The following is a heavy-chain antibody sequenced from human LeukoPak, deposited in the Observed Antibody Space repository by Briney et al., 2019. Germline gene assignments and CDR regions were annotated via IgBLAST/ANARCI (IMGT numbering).Heavy chain of an antibody. D-gene: IGHD6-13*01. Sequence: PSETLSLTCTVSGYSISSGYYWSWVRQPPGKGLEWIGSIYHSGTTYYNPSLKSRVTVSVDMSKNQFSLKLTSVTAADTAVYYCSREMPGTVIDYWGQETLVTVSS. CDR3: SREMPGTVIDY. J-gene: IGHJ4*02. CDR2: IYHSGTT. V-gene: IGHV4-38-2*02. CDR1: GYSISSGYY.